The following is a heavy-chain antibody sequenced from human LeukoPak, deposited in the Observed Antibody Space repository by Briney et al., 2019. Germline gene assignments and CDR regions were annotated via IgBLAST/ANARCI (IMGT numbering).Heavy chain of an antibody. CDR3: VGGAPNWGFDY. V-gene: IGHV1-58*01. D-gene: IGHD7-27*01. Sequence: EASVKVPCKASGFTFTSSAVQWVRQARGQRLEWIGWIVVGSGNTNYAQKFQERVTITRDMSTSTAYMELSSLRSEDTAVYYCVGGAPNWGFDYWGQGTLVTVSS. J-gene: IGHJ4*02. CDR2: IVVGSGNT. CDR1: GFTFTSSA.